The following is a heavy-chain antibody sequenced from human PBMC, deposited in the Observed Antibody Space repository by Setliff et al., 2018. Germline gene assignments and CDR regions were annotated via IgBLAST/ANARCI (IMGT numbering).Heavy chain of an antibody. V-gene: IGHV4-38-2*02. J-gene: IGHJ3*02. CDR1: GSAIDSGHY. CDR2: FRPTGRT. Sequence: PSETLSLTCAVSGSAIDSGHYWGWIRQPPGKGLEWIGSFRPTGRTYYNPSLKSRVTISVDTSKKQFSLKLTSMTAADTAVYYCVRDAGDGYGVDAYAGAGFDIWGQGTRVTVSS. CDR3: VRDAGDGYGVDAYAGAGFDI. D-gene: IGHD4-17*01.